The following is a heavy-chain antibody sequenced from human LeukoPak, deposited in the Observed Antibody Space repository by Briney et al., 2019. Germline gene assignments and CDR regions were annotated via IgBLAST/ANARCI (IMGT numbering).Heavy chain of an antibody. J-gene: IGHJ5*02. D-gene: IGHD3-22*01. CDR3: ARGIRENYYDSSGYYTSDWFDP. CDR1: GFTFSSYS. Sequence: GGSLRLSCAASGFTFSSYSMNWVRRAPGKGLEWVSSISSSSSYIYYADSVKGRFTISRDNAKNSLYLQMNSLRAEDTAVYYCARGIRENYYDSSGYYTSDWFDPWGQGTLVTVSS. CDR2: ISSSSSYI. V-gene: IGHV3-21*04.